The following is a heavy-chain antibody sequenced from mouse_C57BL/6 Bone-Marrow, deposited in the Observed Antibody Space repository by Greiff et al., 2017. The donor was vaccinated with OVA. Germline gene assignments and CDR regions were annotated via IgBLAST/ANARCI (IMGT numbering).Heavy chain of an antibody. Sequence: EVQRVESGPVLVKPGASVKMSCKASGYTFTDYYMNWVKQSHGKSLEWIGVINPYNGGTSYNQKFKGKATLTVDKSSSTAYMELNSLTSEDSAVYYCAREDSNYCFDYWGQGTTLTVSS. CDR3: AREDSNYCFDY. CDR1: GYTFTDYY. D-gene: IGHD2-5*01. J-gene: IGHJ2*01. CDR2: INPYNGGT. V-gene: IGHV1-19*01.